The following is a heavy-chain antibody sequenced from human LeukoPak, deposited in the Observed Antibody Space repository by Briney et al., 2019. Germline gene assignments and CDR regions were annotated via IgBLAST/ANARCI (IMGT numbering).Heavy chain of an antibody. D-gene: IGHD5-24*01. CDR1: GYTFTGYY. V-gene: IGHV1-46*01. Sequence: ASVKVSCKASGYTFTGYYMHWVRQAPGQGREWMGIINPSGGSTSYAQKFQGRVTMTRDTSTSTVYMELSSLRSEDTAVYYCARVGGRDGYNYDCGHDFDYWGQGTLLTVSS. J-gene: IGHJ4*02. CDR2: INPSGGST. CDR3: ARVGGRDGYNYDCGHDFDY.